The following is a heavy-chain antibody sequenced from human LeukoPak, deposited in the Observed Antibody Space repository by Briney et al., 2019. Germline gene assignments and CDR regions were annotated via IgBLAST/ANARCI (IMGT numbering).Heavy chain of an antibody. CDR3: VRDSIAEGDYYGSGSYMVDY. Sequence: GGSLRLSCAASGFTVSSNYMSWVRQAPGKGLEWVSVIYSGGSTYYADSVKGRFTISRDNSKNTLYLQMNSLRAGDTAVYYCVRDSIAEGDYYGSGSYMVDYWGQGTLVTVSS. V-gene: IGHV3-53*01. J-gene: IGHJ4*02. D-gene: IGHD3-10*01. CDR1: GFTVSSNY. CDR2: IYSGGST.